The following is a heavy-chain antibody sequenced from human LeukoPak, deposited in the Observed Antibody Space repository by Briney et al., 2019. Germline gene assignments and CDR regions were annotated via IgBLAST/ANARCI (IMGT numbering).Heavy chain of an antibody. V-gene: IGHV3-15*01. CDR1: GITISNGW. CDR3: TTPPD. J-gene: IGHJ4*02. Sequence: KTGGSLRLSCEASGITISNGWMSGVGQAPGRGREWVGRMKSKTEGGATDSAARVKGRYTMSRDDSKNTLYLQMNSLIIEDTAVYYCTTPPDWGQGTLVTVSS. CDR2: MKSKTEGGAT.